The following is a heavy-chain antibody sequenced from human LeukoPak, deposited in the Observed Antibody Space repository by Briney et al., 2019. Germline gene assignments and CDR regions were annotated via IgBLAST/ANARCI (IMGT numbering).Heavy chain of an antibody. CDR2: IIPIFGTA. Sequence: SVTVSYKASGGTFSSYAISWVRQAPGQGLEWMGGIIPIFGTANYAQKFQGRVTITADESTSTAYMELSSLRSEDTAVYYCARDGGYYGPERRPYNWFDPWGQGTLVTVSS. D-gene: IGHD3-10*01. J-gene: IGHJ5*02. V-gene: IGHV1-69*01. CDR3: ARDGGYYGPERRPYNWFDP. CDR1: GGTFSSYA.